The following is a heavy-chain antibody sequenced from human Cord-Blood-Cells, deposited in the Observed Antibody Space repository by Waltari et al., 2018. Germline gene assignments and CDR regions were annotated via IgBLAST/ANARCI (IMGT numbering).Heavy chain of an antibody. Sequence: QVQLQQWGAGLLKPSETLSLTCAVYGGSFSGYYWSWIRQPPGKGLEWIGEINHSGSTNYNPPLKSRVTISVDTSKNQFSLKLSSVTAADTAVYYCAREGGRNYYDSSGYYYYYGMDVWGQGTTVTVSS. CDR3: AREGGRNYYDSSGYYYYYGMDV. CDR2: INHSGST. CDR1: GGSFSGYY. J-gene: IGHJ6*02. D-gene: IGHD3-22*01. V-gene: IGHV4-34*01.